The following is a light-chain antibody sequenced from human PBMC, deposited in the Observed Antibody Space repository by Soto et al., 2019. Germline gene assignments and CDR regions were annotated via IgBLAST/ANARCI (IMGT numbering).Light chain of an antibody. CDR2: GAA. V-gene: IGKV3-15*01. CDR1: QSVFSS. CDR3: QQYHNWPA. Sequence: EIVMTQSPATLSVSPGERATLSCRASQSVFSSLAWYQQKPGQAPRLLIYGAATRATGIPARFSGSVSGTEFTLTISSLKSEDFSVYYCQQYHNWPAFGQGTKVEI. J-gene: IGKJ1*01.